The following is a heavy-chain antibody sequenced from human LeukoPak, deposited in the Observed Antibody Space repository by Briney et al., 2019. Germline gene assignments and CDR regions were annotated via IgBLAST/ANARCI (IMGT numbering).Heavy chain of an antibody. CDR1: GGSISSYY. J-gene: IGHJ4*02. Sequence: SETLSLTCTVSGGSISSYYWSWIRQPPGKGLEWIGYIYYSGSTNYNPSLKSRVTISVDTSKNQFSLKLSSVTAADTAVYYCARDRWQHGFDYWGQGTLVTVSS. D-gene: IGHD2-15*01. V-gene: IGHV4-59*12. CDR2: IYYSGST. CDR3: ARDRWQHGFDY.